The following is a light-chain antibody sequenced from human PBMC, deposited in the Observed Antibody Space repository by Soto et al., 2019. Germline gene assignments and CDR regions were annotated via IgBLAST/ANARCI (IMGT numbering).Light chain of an antibody. CDR3: FSHKRGDSHV. CDR1: SSDVGGHHY. CDR2: GVT. Sequence: LTQPASVSGSPGQSITISCTGTSSDVGGHHYVSWYQQYPGKAPKLIIYGVTNRPSGVSNRFSGSKTGNTASLTISGLQAEDEAYYYCFSHKRGDSHVFGTGTKVTVL. V-gene: IGLV2-14*01. J-gene: IGLJ1*01.